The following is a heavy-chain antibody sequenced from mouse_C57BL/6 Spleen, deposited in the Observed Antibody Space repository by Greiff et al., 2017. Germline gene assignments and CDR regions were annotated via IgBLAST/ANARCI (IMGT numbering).Heavy chain of an antibody. CDR2: ISSGGDYI. V-gene: IGHV5-9-1*02. D-gene: IGHD1-1*01. CDR1: GFTFSSYA. CDR3: TRESHYYGSSNWYFDV. J-gene: IGHJ1*03. Sequence: EVKLVESGEGLVKPGGSLKLSCAASGFTFSSYAMSWVRQTPEKRLEWVAYISSGGDYIYYADTVKGRFTISRDNARNTLYLQMSSLKSEDTAMYYCTRESHYYGSSNWYFDVWGTGTTVTVSS.